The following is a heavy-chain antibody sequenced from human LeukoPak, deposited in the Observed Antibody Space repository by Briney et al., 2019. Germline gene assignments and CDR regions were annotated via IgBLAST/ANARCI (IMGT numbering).Heavy chain of an antibody. J-gene: IGHJ4*02. Sequence: GGSLRLSCAASGFTFSNAWMSWVRQAPGKGLEWVGHIKSKTDGGTTDYAAPVKGRFTISRDDSKNMLYLQMNSLKTEDTAVYYCTTGNYWGQGTLVTVSS. CDR1: GFTFSNAW. CDR3: TTGNY. CDR2: IKSKTDGGTT. V-gene: IGHV3-15*01.